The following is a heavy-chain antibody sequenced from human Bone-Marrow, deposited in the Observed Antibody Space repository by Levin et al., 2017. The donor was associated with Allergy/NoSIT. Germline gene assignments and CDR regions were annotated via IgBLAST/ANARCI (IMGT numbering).Heavy chain of an antibody. CDR1: GGSISTGDDY. V-gene: IGHV4-30-4*08. Sequence: PSETLSLTCTVSGGSISTGDDYCTWIRQPPGKGRQWIGYIYYSGSTYYNPSLKSRVTISVDTSKNQFSLKLSSLTAADTAVYYCARCTGGTCYTGLDHWGQGTLVTVSS. D-gene: IGHD2-15*01. CDR2: IYYSGST. J-gene: IGHJ4*02. CDR3: ARCTGGTCYTGLDH.